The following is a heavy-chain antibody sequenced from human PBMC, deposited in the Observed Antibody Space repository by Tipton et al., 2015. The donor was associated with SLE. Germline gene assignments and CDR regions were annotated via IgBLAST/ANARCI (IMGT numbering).Heavy chain of an antibody. CDR3: ARVRYFDSDAFDI. J-gene: IGHJ3*02. CDR2: IYYSGST. D-gene: IGHD3-9*01. CDR1: GGSFSSYY. Sequence: TLSLTCAVYGGSFSSYYWSWIRQPPGKGLEWIGYIYYSGSTNYNPSLKSRVTISVDTSKNQFSLKLSSVTAADTAVYYCARVRYFDSDAFDIWGQGTLVTVSS. V-gene: IGHV4-59*12.